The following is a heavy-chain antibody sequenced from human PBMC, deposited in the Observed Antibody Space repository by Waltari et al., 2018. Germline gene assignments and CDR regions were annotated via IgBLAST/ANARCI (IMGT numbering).Heavy chain of an antibody. CDR1: GSSFSTYG. V-gene: IGHV3-33*01. J-gene: IGHJ6*02. CDR2: IQYDRSNK. D-gene: IGHD3-3*01. Sequence: QVQLVESGGGVVQPGRSLRLSCAASGSSFSTYGMHWVGQAPVKGLELVALIQYDRSNKYYADSVKGRFTISRDNSKNTLYLQMNSLRAEDTAVYYCVRDEQLPITIFGVAPIYAMDVWGQGTTVIVSS. CDR3: VRDEQLPITIFGVAPIYAMDV.